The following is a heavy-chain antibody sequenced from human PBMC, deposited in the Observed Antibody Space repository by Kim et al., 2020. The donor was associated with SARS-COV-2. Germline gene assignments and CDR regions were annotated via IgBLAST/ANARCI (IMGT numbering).Heavy chain of an antibody. V-gene: IGHV3-74*01. D-gene: IGHD2-21*02. CDR3: VRYFGGDSSPFI. CDR2: INAEGTTT. CDR1: GFTLRNYW. J-gene: IGHJ4*02. Sequence: GGSLRLSCAASGFTLRNYWMHWVRQVPGKGLVWVSHINAEGTTTNYADSVKGRFTISRDNAKNTLYLQMNSLRVDDTAVYYCVRYFGGDSSPFIWGQGTL.